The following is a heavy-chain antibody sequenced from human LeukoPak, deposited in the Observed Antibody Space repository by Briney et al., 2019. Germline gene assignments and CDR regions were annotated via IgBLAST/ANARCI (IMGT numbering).Heavy chain of an antibody. CDR2: IKGDGSGT. V-gene: IGHV3-74*01. CDR3: GGGNYYDSSGSTPGI. D-gene: IGHD3-22*01. CDR1: GFTFSRYW. Sequence: PGGSLRLSREVSGFTFSRYWMHWVRQAPGKGLVWVSRIKGDGSGTSYADSVKGRFTISRDNAKNTLYLQMNSLRAEDTAVYYCGGGNYYDSSGSTPGIWGQGTMVTVSS. J-gene: IGHJ3*02.